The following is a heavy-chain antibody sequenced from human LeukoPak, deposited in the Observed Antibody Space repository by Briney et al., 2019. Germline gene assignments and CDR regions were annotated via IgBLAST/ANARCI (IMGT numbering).Heavy chain of an antibody. V-gene: IGHV3-30*04. J-gene: IGHJ4*02. CDR3: AREEGYCSGGSCYSFDY. Sequence: GGSLRLSCAASGFTFSSYAMHWVRQAPGKGLEWVAVISYDGSNKYYADSVKGRFTISRDNSKNTLYLQMNSLRAEDTAVYYCAREEGYCSGGSCYSFDYWGRGTLVTVSS. D-gene: IGHD2-15*01. CDR2: ISYDGSNK. CDR1: GFTFSSYA.